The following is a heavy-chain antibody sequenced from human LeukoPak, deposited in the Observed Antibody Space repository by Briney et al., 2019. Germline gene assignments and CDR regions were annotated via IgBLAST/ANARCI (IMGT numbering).Heavy chain of an antibody. D-gene: IGHD5-12*01. Sequence: SQTLSLTCTVSGGSISSGGYYWSWIRQHPGKGLEWFGYIYYSRRTYYNPSLRSRVTISVDTSKNQFSLKLCSVTAADTAVYYCATVGGYSGYRSRLNAFDIWGQGTMVTVSS. CDR1: GGSISSGGYY. J-gene: IGHJ3*02. CDR2: IYYSRRT. CDR3: ATVGGYSGYRSRLNAFDI. V-gene: IGHV4-31*03.